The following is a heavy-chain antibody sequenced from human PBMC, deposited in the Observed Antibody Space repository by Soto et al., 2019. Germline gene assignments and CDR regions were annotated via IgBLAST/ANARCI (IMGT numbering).Heavy chain of an antibody. CDR1: GGSISSYY. J-gene: IGHJ4*02. CDR2: IYYSGST. CDR3: ASVISGSGSYSISFDY. Sequence: PSETLSLTCTVSGGSISSYYWSWIRQPPGKGLEWIGYIYYSGSTNYNPSLKSRVTISVDTSKNQFSLKLSSVTAADTAVYYCASVISGSGSYSISFDYWGKGTLVTVST. V-gene: IGHV4-59*08. D-gene: IGHD3-10*01.